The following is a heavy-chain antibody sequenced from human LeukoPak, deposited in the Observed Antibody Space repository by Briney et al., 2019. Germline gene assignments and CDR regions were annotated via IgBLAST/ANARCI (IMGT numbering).Heavy chain of an antibody. D-gene: IGHD6-19*01. V-gene: IGHV3-30*02. Sequence: PGGSMRLSYAASGFTFSSYGMHWVRQAPGKGLEWVAFIRYDGSNKYYADSVKGRFTISRDNSKNTLYLQMNSLRAEDTAVYYCAKDQVRVAVAGTIDYWGQGTLVTVSS. J-gene: IGHJ4*02. CDR3: AKDQVRVAVAGTIDY. CDR1: GFTFSSYG. CDR2: IRYDGSNK.